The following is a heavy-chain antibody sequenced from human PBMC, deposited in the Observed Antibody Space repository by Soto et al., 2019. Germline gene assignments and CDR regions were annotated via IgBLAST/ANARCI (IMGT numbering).Heavy chain of an antibody. CDR2: VYYSGST. CDR1: GGSISSGDYY. Sequence: SETLSLTCTVSGGSISSGDYYWSWIRQPPGKGLEWIGYVYYSGSTYYNPSLKSRVTISVDTSKNQFSLKLSSVTAADTAVYYCARAGIPHNWFDPWGQGTLVTVSS. CDR3: ARAGIPHNWFDP. V-gene: IGHV4-30-4*01. J-gene: IGHJ5*02. D-gene: IGHD2-2*01.